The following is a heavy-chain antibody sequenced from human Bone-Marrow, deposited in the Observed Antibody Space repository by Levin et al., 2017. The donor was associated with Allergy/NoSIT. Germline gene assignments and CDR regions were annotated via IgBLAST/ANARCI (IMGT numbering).Heavy chain of an antibody. J-gene: IGHJ4*02. Sequence: GGSLRLSCAASGFTFSSFWMHWVRQAPGKGLVWVSRIYSDGSSTNYADSVKGRFTISRDNAKNSLYLQMNSLRAEDTAVYYCARCSGTSCSYWGQGTLVTVSS. CDR2: IYSDGSST. V-gene: IGHV3-74*01. CDR1: GFTFSSFW. D-gene: IGHD2-2*01. CDR3: ARCSGTSCSY.